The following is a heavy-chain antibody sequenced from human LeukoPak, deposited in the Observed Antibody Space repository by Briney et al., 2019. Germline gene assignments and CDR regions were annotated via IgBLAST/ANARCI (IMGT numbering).Heavy chain of an antibody. J-gene: IGHJ4*02. CDR1: GFTISDPR. CDR2: IKQDGSAE. Sequence: GGSLRLSCAVSGFTISDPRTSWVRQAPGKGLGWVATIKQDGSAEFYVDSVKGRFTISRDSAKNSLYLQMNSLRDDDTAVYYCARDLFDYWGQGTLVTVSS. CDR3: ARDLFDY. V-gene: IGHV3-7*01.